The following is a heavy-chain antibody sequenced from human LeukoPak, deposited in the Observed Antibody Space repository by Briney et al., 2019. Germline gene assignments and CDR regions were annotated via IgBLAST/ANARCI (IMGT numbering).Heavy chain of an antibody. CDR2: IWSDGSNK. V-gene: IGHV3-33*01. CDR3: ARETGLRTFDY. CDR1: GFSFSDYG. J-gene: IGHJ4*02. Sequence: GGSLGLSGAASGFSFSDYGMHWVRQAPGKGLEWVALIWSDGSNKYYADSVKGRFTISRDNSKNTLYVQMNSLRAEDTAVYYCARETGLRTFDYWGQGTLVTVSS. D-gene: IGHD4-17*01.